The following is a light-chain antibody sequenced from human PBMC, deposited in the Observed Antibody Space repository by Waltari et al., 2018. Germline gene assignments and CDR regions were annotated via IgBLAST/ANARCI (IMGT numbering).Light chain of an antibody. CDR2: KAS. V-gene: IGKV1-5*03. J-gene: IGKJ1*01. CDR3: QQYSSYSCWT. Sequence: DIQMTQSPSTLSASVGDRVTITCRASQNINSWLAWYQQRPGKDPRLLLYKASTLQSGVPSRVSGSGSGTEFTLTINSLQTDDFATYYCQQYSSYSCWTFGQGTQV. CDR1: QNINSW.